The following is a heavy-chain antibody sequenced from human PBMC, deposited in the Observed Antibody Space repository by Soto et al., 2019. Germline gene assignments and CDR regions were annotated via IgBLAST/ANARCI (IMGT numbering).Heavy chain of an antibody. CDR1: GYTFTSYA. CDR2: INAGNGNT. J-gene: IGHJ2*01. CDR3: ARELLFNDVDTASGVGFDL. V-gene: IGHV1-3*01. Sequence: ASVKVSCKASGYTFTSYAMHWVRQAPGQRLEWMGWINAGNGNTKYSQKFQGRVTITRDTSASTAYMELSSLRSEDTAVYYCARELLFNDVDTASGVGFDLWGRGTLVTVSS. D-gene: IGHD5-18*01.